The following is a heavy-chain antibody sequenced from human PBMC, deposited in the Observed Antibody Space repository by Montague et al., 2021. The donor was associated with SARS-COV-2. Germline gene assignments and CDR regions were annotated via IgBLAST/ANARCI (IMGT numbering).Heavy chain of an antibody. CDR3: ARGRHGLPSRFLLPVGVAFDL. Sequence: SETLSLTCAVYGASFSGDYWSWIRQSQGKGLEWIGEITHTGTINYNPSLESRVAISEDTSNNQFSLKMKSVTAADTAIYYCARGRHGLPSRFLLPVGVAFDLWGQGTTVTVSS. J-gene: IGHJ3*01. CDR2: ITHTGTI. D-gene: IGHD5-24*01. CDR1: GASFSGDY. V-gene: IGHV4-34*01.